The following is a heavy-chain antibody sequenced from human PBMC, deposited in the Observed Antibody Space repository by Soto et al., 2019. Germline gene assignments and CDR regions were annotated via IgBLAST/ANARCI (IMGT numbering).Heavy chain of an antibody. Sequence: SETLSLTCNMSGDSYSISTYSWSWIRHPPGKALQWIGFIYQSGVTSYNPSLASRVSVSLDRSNNQCSLKLKSVTAADTAVYFCAGMPYTSGLRFDPWGPGTLVTVSS. CDR2: IYQSGVT. CDR3: AGMPYTSGLRFDP. D-gene: IGHD6-19*01. V-gene: IGHV4-30-2*01. CDR1: GDSYSISTYS. J-gene: IGHJ5*02.